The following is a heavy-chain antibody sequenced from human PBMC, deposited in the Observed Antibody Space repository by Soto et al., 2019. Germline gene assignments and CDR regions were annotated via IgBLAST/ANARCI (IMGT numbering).Heavy chain of an antibody. V-gene: IGHV1-2*04. D-gene: IGHD6-13*01. Sequence: ASVKVSCKASGYSVTGYYMHWVRQAPGQGLEGMGWINPNSGGTNYAQKFQGWVTMTRDTSISTAYMELSRLRSDDTAVYYCARADSSSWYGHDYWGQGTLVTVSS. J-gene: IGHJ4*02. CDR2: INPNSGGT. CDR3: ARADSSSWYGHDY. CDR1: GYSVTGYY.